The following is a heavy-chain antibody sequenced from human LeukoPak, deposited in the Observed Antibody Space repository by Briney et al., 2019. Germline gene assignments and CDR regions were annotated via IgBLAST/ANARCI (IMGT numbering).Heavy chain of an antibody. CDR2: IYYTGST. Sequence: SETLSLTCTVSGGSIDSYYWSWIRQPPGKGLGWIGYIYYTGSTEYHPSLKSRVTISLDTSKNQFSLKLTSVTAADTAVYYCARVYQSAEYYFDYWGQGNLVSVSS. CDR3: ARVYQSAEYYFDY. D-gene: IGHD2-2*01. V-gene: IGHV4-59*01. CDR1: GGSIDSYY. J-gene: IGHJ4*02.